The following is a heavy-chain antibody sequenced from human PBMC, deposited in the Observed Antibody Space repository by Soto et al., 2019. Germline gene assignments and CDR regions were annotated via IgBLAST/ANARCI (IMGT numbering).Heavy chain of an antibody. V-gene: IGHV4-31*03. Sequence: SETLSLTCTVSGCSINTGGCYWSWIRQQPGRGQEWIGYIYYSGTTNYNPSLESRLTVSLDTSKNQFSLKVFSVTAADTAVYYCARETVRGKDSEAFDIWGQGTMVTVSS. CDR3: ARETVRGKDSEAFDI. CDR1: GCSINTGGCY. J-gene: IGHJ3*02. D-gene: IGHD2-21*01. CDR2: IYYSGTT.